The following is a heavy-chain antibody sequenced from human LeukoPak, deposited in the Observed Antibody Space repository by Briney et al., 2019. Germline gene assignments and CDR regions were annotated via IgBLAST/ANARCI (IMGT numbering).Heavy chain of an antibody. CDR1: GGSISSYY. V-gene: IGHV4-59*08. CDR2: IYYSGST. CDR3: ARLDDSTFDY. D-gene: IGHD1-1*01. J-gene: IGHJ4*02. Sequence: PSETLSLTCTVSGGSISSYYWSWIRQPPGKGLEWIGYIYYSGSTNCNPSLKSRVTISVDTSKNQFSLKLSSVTAADTAVYYCARLDDSTFDYWGQGTLVTVSS.